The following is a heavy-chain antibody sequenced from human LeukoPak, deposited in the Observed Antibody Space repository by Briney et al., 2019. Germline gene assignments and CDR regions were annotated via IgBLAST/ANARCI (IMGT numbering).Heavy chain of an antibody. V-gene: IGHV1-69*04. CDR2: IIPILGIA. Sequence: SVKVSCKASGGTFSSYAISWVRQAPGQGLEWMGRIIPILGIANYAQKFQGRVTMTRDTSTSTVYMELSSLRSEDTAVYYCARALRMATIPGVNMNYFDYWGQGTLVTVSS. CDR1: GGTFSSYA. D-gene: IGHD5-24*01. J-gene: IGHJ4*02. CDR3: ARALRMATIPGVNMNYFDY.